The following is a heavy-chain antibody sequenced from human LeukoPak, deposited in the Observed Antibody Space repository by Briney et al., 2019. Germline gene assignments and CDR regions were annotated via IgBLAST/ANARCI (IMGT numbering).Heavy chain of an antibody. J-gene: IGHJ6*03. D-gene: IGHD1-14*01. Sequence: GGTLRLSCAASGFTFSSYGMSWVRRAPGKGLEWVSAISGSGGSTYYADSVKGRFTISRDNSKNTLYLQMNSLRPEDTAVYYCAKSGNRQYYYYYMNVWGKGTTVTVSS. CDR3: AKSGNRQYYYYYMNV. CDR1: GFTFSSYG. V-gene: IGHV3-23*01. CDR2: ISGSGGST.